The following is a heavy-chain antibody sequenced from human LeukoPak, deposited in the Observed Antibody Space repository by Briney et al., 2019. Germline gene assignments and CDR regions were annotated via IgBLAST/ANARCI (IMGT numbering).Heavy chain of an antibody. V-gene: IGHV1-69*05. CDR2: IIPIFGTA. Sequence: SVNVSCKASGGTFSSYAISWVRQAPGQGLEWMGGIIPIFGTANYAQKFQGRVTMTRDMSTSTVYMELSSLRSEDTAVYYCARTGYGGYFDYWGQGTLVTVSS. CDR3: ARTGYGGYFDY. J-gene: IGHJ4*02. CDR1: GGTFSSYA. D-gene: IGHD5-18*01.